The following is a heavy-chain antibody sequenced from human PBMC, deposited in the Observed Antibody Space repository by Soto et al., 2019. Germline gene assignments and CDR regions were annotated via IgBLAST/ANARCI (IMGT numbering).Heavy chain of an antibody. D-gene: IGHD2-15*01. V-gene: IGHV3-30-3*01. CDR1: GFTFTNYA. J-gene: IGHJ5*01. CDR2: ISYDGNTK. Sequence: WGSLRLSCAASGFTFTNYAMHWVRQGPGKGLEWVAVISYDGNTKFYTDSLKGRFSISRDNSKNTLYLQMNSLRAEDTAVYYCAKDPRYCSGGTCFPEGEHWLDSWGQGTLVTVSS. CDR3: AKDPRYCSGGTCFPEGEHWLDS.